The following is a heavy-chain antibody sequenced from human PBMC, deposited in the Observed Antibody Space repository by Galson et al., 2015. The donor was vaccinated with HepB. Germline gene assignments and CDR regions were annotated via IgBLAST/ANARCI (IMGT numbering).Heavy chain of an antibody. Sequence: SLRLSCAASGFTFSNAWMTWVRQARGKGLEWVGRIKSKSDGGTTDYAAPVKGRFSISREDSKNRLYLHMNSLKTEDTAVYFCTYSASYSDIYYWGQGTLVTVSS. V-gene: IGHV3-15*01. CDR1: GFTFSNAW. J-gene: IGHJ4*02. CDR3: TYSASYSDIYY. CDR2: IKSKSDGGTT. D-gene: IGHD1-26*01.